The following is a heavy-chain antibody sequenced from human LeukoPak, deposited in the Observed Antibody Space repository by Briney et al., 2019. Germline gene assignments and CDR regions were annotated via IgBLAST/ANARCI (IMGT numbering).Heavy chain of an antibody. D-gene: IGHD5-12*01. J-gene: IGHJ6*03. V-gene: IGHV3-23*01. Sequence: GGSLRLSRAVSGFTFRSYAMNWVRQAPGKGLEWVAAITADGGSAHYTTSVKGRLIISRDTPKNTLSLQMNSLRAEDTAVYFCARVWLRDYMDVWGEGTTASVSS. CDR3: ARVWLRDYMDV. CDR2: ITADGGSA. CDR1: GFTFRSYA.